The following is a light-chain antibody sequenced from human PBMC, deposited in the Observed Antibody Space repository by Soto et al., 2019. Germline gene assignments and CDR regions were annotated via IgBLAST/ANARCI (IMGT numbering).Light chain of an antibody. J-gene: IGKJ1*01. Sequence: EIVLTQSPATLSLSPGERATLSCRASQSVSSYLAWYQQKPGQAPRLLIYDASNMATGIPARFSGSGSGTGFTLTIISLEPEDFAVYYCQQRSNWPRTFGQGTKVEIK. CDR3: QQRSNWPRT. V-gene: IGKV3-11*01. CDR2: DAS. CDR1: QSVSSY.